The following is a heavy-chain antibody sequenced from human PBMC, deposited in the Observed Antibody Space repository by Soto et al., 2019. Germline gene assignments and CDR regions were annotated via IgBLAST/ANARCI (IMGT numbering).Heavy chain of an antibody. J-gene: IGHJ3*02. CDR2: ISGSGDST. D-gene: IGHD3-22*01. V-gene: IGHV3-23*01. Sequence: EVRLLESGGGLEQPGGSMRLSCAASQLTFWRYAMNWVRQAPGKGLEWVSGISGSGDSTHYADSVKGRFTISRDNSKNTVYLQMNNLRVEDTAVYYCAKIRLYDSSGYHRDALDIWGQGTMVTVSS. CDR3: AKIRLYDSSGYHRDALDI. CDR1: QLTFWRYA.